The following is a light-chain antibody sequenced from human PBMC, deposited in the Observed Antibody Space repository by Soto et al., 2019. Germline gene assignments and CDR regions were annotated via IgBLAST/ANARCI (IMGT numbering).Light chain of an antibody. CDR1: QSIRYY. Sequence: DIQLTQSPPTLSASVGDRVTITCRASQSIRYYLAWYQQMRGKAPKLLIYGASSLQSGVPSRFSGSGSGTEFPLPIRSLQPDDFATYFCQHHNSYSQTFGGGTKVEIK. J-gene: IGKJ4*02. V-gene: IGKV1-5*01. CDR3: QHHNSYSQT. CDR2: GAS.